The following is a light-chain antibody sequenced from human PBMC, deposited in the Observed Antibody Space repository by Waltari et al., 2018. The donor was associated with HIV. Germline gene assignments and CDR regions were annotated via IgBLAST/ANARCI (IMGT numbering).Light chain of an antibody. CDR3: QSYDSTLSGPRV. J-gene: IGLJ1*01. V-gene: IGLV1-40*01. CDR1: SSNIGAGYD. Sequence: QSVLTQPPSVSGAPGQGVTISCPGTSSNIGAGYDVHCSRDLPGTAPKPLIHENNKRPSGVPDRFSGSRSGTSASLAISGLQADDEADYYCQSYDSTLSGPRVFGTGTKVTVL. CDR2: ENN.